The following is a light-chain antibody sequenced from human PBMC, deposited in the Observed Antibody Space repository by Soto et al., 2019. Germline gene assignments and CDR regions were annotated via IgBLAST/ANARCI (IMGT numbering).Light chain of an antibody. CDR3: NSYSGGPTLYF. CDR2: DVS. V-gene: IGLV2-14*01. Sequence: QSALTQPASVSGSTGQSITISCTGTSTDIGDYNYVSWYQQHPGKAPKLLISDVSNRPSGISFRFSGSKSGNTASLTISGLQAEDEADYYCNSYSGGPTLYFFGTGTKLTVL. J-gene: IGLJ1*01. CDR1: STDIGDYNY.